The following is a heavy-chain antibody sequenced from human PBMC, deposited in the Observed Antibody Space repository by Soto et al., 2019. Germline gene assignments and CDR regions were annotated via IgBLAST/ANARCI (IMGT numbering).Heavy chain of an antibody. J-gene: IGHJ4*02. Sequence: QVQLVQSGAEVKKPGASVKVSCKASGYTFTSYDINWVRQATGQGLEWMGWMNPNSGNTGYAQKFQGRATMTRNTSIRTAXXEXSXXRSQDTAVYYCARGLRGTSPSHLRLGPTQPASLDSWGQGTLVTVSS. CDR3: ARGLRGTSPSHLRLGPTQPASLDS. CDR1: GYTFTSYD. CDR2: MNPNSGNT. V-gene: IGHV1-8*01. D-gene: IGHD3-16*01.